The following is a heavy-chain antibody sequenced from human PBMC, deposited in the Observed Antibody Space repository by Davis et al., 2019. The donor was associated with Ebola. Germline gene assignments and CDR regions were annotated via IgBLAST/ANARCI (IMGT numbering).Heavy chain of an antibody. J-gene: IGHJ4*02. CDR3: ARGRNNGWDFDY. CDR2: ISAYNGNT. D-gene: IGHD1/OR15-1a*01. Sequence: AASVKVSCKASGYTFTSYYMHGVRQAPGQGLEWMGWISAYNGNTNYAQRLQGRVTMTTDTSTSTAYMELRSLRSDDTAEYYCARGRNNGWDFDYWGQGTLVTVSS. CDR1: GYTFTSYY. V-gene: IGHV1-18*04.